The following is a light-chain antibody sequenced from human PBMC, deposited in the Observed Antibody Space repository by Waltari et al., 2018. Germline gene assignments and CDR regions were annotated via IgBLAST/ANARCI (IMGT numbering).Light chain of an antibody. CDR1: SSDVGSYNL. J-gene: IGLJ1*01. CDR2: EVS. V-gene: IGLV2-23*02. Sequence: QSALTQPASVSGSPGQSITVSCTGTSSDVGSYNLVSWYQHHPPKAPKLMMYEVSKRPSWVSNRFSGSKSGDTASLTISGLQPEDEADSYCCSYAGANTYVFGSGTKVTVL. CDR3: CSYAGANTYV.